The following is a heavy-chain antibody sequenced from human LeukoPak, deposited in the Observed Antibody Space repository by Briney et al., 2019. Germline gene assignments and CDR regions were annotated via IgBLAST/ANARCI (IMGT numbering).Heavy chain of an antibody. V-gene: IGHV3-48*01. J-gene: IGHJ4*02. D-gene: IGHD3-10*01. CDR3: VRGGVADGNYFGD. CDR1: GYAYDHCS. Sequence: GGSLRLSCVGSGYAYDHCSMNWVRQAPGKGPEWLSYITGDNKAYYADSLKGRFVISRDNAKNSVYLQMNSLSVEDTAVYYCVRGGVADGNYFGDWGQGTVVTVSS. CDR2: ITGDNKA.